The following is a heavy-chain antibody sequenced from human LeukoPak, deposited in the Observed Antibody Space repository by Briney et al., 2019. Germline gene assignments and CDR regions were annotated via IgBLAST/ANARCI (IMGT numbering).Heavy chain of an antibody. D-gene: IGHD6-13*01. CDR3: ARGQVYSSSWYGEFNWFDP. CDR2: IYYSGST. CDR1: GGSISSGGYY. Sequence: SETLSLTCTVSGGSISSGGYYWSWIRQHPGKGLEWIGYIYYSGSTYYNPSLKSRVTISVDTSKNQFSLKLSSVTAADTAVYYCARGQVYSSSWYGEFNWFDPWGQGTLVTVSS. J-gene: IGHJ5*02. V-gene: IGHV4-31*03.